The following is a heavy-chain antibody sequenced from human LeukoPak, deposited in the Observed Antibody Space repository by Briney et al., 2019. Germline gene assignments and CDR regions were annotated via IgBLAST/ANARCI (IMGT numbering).Heavy chain of an antibody. V-gene: IGHV4-31*03. CDR2: IYYSGNT. D-gene: IGHD4-17*01. CDR3: AREGTYGDSEVFDY. CDR1: GGPNSSGGYY. Sequence: SETLSLTCTVSGGPNSSGGYYWTWIRQHPGKGLEWIGYIYYSGNTYYNPSLKSRVTISVDTSKNQFSLKLSSVTAADTAVYYCAREGTYGDSEVFDYWGRGTLVTVSS. J-gene: IGHJ4*02.